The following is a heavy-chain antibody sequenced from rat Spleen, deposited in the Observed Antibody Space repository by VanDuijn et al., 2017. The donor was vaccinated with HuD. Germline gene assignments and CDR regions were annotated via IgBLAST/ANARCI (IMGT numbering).Heavy chain of an antibody. CDR1: GFNFNDYW. D-gene: IGHD4-3*01. V-gene: IGHV4-2*01. Sequence: EVKLVESGGGLVQPGRSLKLSCTASGFNFNDYWMGWVRQAPGKGLEWIGEINKDSSKINYIPSLKDKFTISRDNVQNTLYLQMSKLGSEDTGIYYCVGEDIGVRYWGQGVMVTVSS. CDR2: INKDSSKI. CDR3: VGEDIGVRY. J-gene: IGHJ2*01.